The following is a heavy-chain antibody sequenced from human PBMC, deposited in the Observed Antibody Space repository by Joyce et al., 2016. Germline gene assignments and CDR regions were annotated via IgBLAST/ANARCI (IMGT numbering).Heavy chain of an antibody. CDR1: GFSLSTTGMR. CDR2: IDWDDDK. V-gene: IGHV2-70*04. Sequence: QVTLKESGPALVKPTQTLTLTCTFSGFSLSTTGMRASWIRQPPGKALEWLARIDWDDDKIYSAPLRTRLTISKDTSKNQVDLKMTNMDPVDTATYYCARSIYGSGNYFDYWGPGALVTVSS. J-gene: IGHJ4*02. CDR3: ARSIYGSGNYFDY. D-gene: IGHD3-10*01.